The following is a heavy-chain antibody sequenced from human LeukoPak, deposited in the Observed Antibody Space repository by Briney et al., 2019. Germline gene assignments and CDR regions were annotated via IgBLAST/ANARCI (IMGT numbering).Heavy chain of an antibody. Sequence: GGSLRLSCETPGFTFISYGMHWVRQAPGKGLEWVAFIRYDGSNKYYADSVKGRFTISRDNSKNTLYLQMNSLRAEDTAVYYCAKDRDATGTTGGDWFAPGGQGTLVTVSS. CDR1: GFTFISYG. CDR3: AKDRDATGTTGGDWFAP. CDR2: IRYDGSNK. J-gene: IGHJ5*02. D-gene: IGHD1-1*01. V-gene: IGHV3-30*02.